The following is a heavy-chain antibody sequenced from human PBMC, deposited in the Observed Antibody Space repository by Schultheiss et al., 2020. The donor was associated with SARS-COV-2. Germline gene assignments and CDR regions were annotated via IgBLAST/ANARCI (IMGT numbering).Heavy chain of an antibody. CDR2: IYYSGST. D-gene: IGHD3-3*01. J-gene: IGHJ4*02. V-gene: IGHV4-59*04. CDR3: ARTIFGVDYRWVGFDY. Sequence: SQTLSLTCTVSGGSISSYYWSWIRQPPGKGLEWIGYIYYSGSTYYNPSLKSRVTISVDTSKNQFSLKLSSVTAADTAVYYCARTIFGVDYRWVGFDYWGQGTLVTVSS. CDR1: GGSISSYY.